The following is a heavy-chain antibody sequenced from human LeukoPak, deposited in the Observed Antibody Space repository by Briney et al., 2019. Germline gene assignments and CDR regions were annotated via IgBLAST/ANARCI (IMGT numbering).Heavy chain of an antibody. V-gene: IGHV3-23*01. CDR3: AKDGPGGSYYGY. D-gene: IGHD1-26*01. CDR2: ISGSGGST. CDR1: GFTFSSYS. J-gene: IGHJ4*02. Sequence: GSLRLSCAASGFTFSSYSMNWVRQAPGKGLEWVSAISGSGGSTYYADSVKGRFTISRDNSKNTLYLQMNSLRAEDTAVYYCAKDGPGGSYYGYWGQGTLVTVSS.